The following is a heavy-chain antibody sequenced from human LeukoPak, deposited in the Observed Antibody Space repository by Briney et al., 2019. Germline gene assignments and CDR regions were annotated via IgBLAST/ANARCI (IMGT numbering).Heavy chain of an antibody. V-gene: IGHV3-11*05. CDR3: AKGLGRYDLFDY. CDR1: GFTFSDYS. Sequence: GGSLRLSCVASGFTFSDYSMTWIRQAPGKGLAWVSYISGTSDYTNYADSVKGRFTISRDNAKNSLYLQMNSLRAEDTAVYYCAKGLGRYDLFDYWGQGTLVTVSS. J-gene: IGHJ4*02. CDR2: ISGTSDYT. D-gene: IGHD3-10*01.